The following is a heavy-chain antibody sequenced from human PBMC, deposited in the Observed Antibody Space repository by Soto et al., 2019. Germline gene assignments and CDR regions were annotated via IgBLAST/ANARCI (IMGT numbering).Heavy chain of an antibody. D-gene: IGHD6-13*01. CDR3: ARTQSSSWSFFYYGMDV. V-gene: IGHV4-59*01. CDR1: GGSIGSYY. CDR2: VYYSDAT. J-gene: IGHJ6*02. Sequence: PSETLSLTCTVSGGSIGSYYWSWIRQPPGRGLEWVGCVYYSDATNYNPSLKSRVTMSMDKSNNQFSLRLSSVTAADTAVYYCARTQSSSWSFFYYGMDVWGQGTTVTVSS.